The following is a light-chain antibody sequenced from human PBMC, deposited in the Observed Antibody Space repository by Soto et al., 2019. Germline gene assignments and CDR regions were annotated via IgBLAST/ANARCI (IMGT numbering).Light chain of an antibody. CDR1: QSVSSQ. V-gene: IGKV3-11*01. CDR3: QQRSNWLIT. J-gene: IGKJ5*01. CDR2: DVS. Sequence: EIVLTQSPATLSLSPGERATLSCRASQSVSSQLAWYQQKPGQAPRLLIYDVSNRATGIPARFRGSGSGTDFNLTISSLEPEYFAVYDCQQRSNWLITFGQGTRLQIK.